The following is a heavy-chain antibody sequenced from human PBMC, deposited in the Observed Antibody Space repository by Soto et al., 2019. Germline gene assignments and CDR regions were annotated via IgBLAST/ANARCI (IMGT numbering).Heavy chain of an antibody. CDR3: ARGSLLWFGSHPSSIYYYYYMDV. CDR1: GGSFIGYY. Sequence: LETLPLTCAVYGGSFIGYYWILIRQPPGKGLEWIGEINHSGSTNYNPSLKSRVTISVDTSKNQFSLKLSSVTAADTAVYYCARGSLLWFGSHPSSIYYYYYMDVWGKGTTVTVSS. D-gene: IGHD3-10*01. J-gene: IGHJ6*03. CDR2: INHSGST. V-gene: IGHV4-34*01.